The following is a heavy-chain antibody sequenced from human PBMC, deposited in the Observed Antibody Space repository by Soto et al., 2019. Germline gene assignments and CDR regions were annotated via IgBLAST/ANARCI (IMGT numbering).Heavy chain of an antibody. CDR2: IFWNDDK. Sequence: SGPTLVNPTDTLTRTCTFSGFSVSTTGMGVGWIRQPPGKALEWLALIFWNDDKRYIPSLKSRLTITKGTYNNQVVLTMTNMDPVATATYYCAHRGYQSGPLLDYSGQGPLITVSS. CDR1: GFSVSTTGMG. D-gene: IGHD5-18*01. V-gene: IGHV2-5*01. CDR3: AHRGYQSGPLLDY. J-gene: IGHJ4*02.